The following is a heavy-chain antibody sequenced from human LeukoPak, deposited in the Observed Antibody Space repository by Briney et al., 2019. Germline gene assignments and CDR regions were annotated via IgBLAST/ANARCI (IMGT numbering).Heavy chain of an antibody. CDR2: IYTSGST. Sequence: SETLSLTCTVSGGSISSGSYYWSWIRQPAGKGLEWIRRIYTSGSTNYNPSLKSRVTISVDTSKNQFSLKLSSVTAADTAVYYCARDRGCSSTSCYSWFDPWGQGTLVTVSS. V-gene: IGHV4-61*02. D-gene: IGHD2-2*01. CDR1: GGSISSGSYY. CDR3: ARDRGCSSTSCYSWFDP. J-gene: IGHJ5*02.